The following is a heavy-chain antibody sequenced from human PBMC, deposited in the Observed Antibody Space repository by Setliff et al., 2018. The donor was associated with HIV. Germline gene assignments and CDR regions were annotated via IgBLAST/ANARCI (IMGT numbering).Heavy chain of an antibody. CDR3: GRRKTAAVDY. CDR2: INAGNGDT. CDR1: GYTFTSYA. D-gene: IGHD6-13*01. V-gene: IGHV1-3*01. J-gene: IGHJ4*02. Sequence: GASVKVSCKASGYTFTSYALHWVRQAPGQRLELMGWINAGNGDTKYSPKFQGRVVITRDTSARTVYLELSSLRSEDTAVFYCGRRKTAAVDYWGQGTLVTVSS.